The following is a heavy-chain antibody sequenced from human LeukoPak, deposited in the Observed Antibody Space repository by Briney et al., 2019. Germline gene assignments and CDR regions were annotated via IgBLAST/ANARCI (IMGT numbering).Heavy chain of an antibody. J-gene: IGHJ4*02. CDR2: IYYSGNT. CDR1: GGSISSSSYY. Sequence: PSETLSLTCTVSGGSISSSSYYWGWIRQPPGKGLEWIGSIYYSGNTYYNPSLKSRVTISVDTSKNQFSLKLSSVTAADTAVYYCARLYGSGSADYWGQGTLVTVSS. CDR3: ARLYGSGSADY. V-gene: IGHV4-39*01. D-gene: IGHD3-10*01.